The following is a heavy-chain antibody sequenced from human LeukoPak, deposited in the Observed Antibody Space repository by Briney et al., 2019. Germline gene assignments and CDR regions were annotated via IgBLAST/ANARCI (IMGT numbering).Heavy chain of an antibody. CDR3: ARGKYYYDSDNYYRYFDS. J-gene: IGHJ4*02. V-gene: IGHV4-4*07. CDR2: IYTTGST. Sequence: SETLSLTCTVSGGSISSYYWSWLRQPAGKGLEWIGRIYTTGSTNYNPSLKSRVTMSVDTSKKQFSLKLGSVTAADTAVYYCARGKYYYDSDNYYRYFDSWGQGTLVTVSS. D-gene: IGHD3-22*01. CDR1: GGSISSYY.